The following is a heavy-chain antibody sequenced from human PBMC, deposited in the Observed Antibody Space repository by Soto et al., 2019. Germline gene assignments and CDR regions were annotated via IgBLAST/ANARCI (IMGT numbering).Heavy chain of an antibody. J-gene: IGHJ4*02. D-gene: IGHD2-15*01. CDR2: ISYDGGNA. Sequence: QVQLAESGGGVVQPGRSLRLSCAASGFTFSNYAMHWLRQAPGKGLEWVAIISYDGGNASYADSVKGRFTISRDNSKNMVFLQMRSLSAEDTDGYYCATVGSGGTCYWYFDSWGPGTLVTVSS. V-gene: IGHV3-30*03. CDR3: ATVGSGGTCYWYFDS. CDR1: GFTFSNYA.